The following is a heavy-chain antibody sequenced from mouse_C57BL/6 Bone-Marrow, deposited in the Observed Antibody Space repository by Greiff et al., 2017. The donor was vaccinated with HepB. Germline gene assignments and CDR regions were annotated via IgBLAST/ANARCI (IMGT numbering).Heavy chain of an antibody. D-gene: IGHD1-1*01. J-gene: IGHJ2*01. Sequence: EVQVVESGGGLVKPGGSLKLSCAASGFTFSSYTMSWVRQTPEKGLEWVATISGGGGNTYYPDSVKGRFTISRDNAKNTLYLQMSSLRSEDTALYYCARHDPLGGSSYSYWGQGTTLTVSS. CDR3: ARHDPLGGSSYSY. CDR1: GFTFSSYT. CDR2: ISGGGGNT. V-gene: IGHV5-9*01.